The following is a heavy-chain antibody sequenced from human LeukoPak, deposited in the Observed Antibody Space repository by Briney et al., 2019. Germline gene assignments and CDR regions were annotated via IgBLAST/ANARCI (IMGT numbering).Heavy chain of an antibody. CDR1: GFTFSSYE. J-gene: IGHJ3*02. D-gene: IGHD1-26*01. CDR3: ARSGGSYYNDAFEI. CDR2: ISSSGSTI. Sequence: SGGSLRLSCAASGFTFSSYEMNWVRQAPGKGLEWVSYISSSGSTIYYADSVKGRFTISRDNAKNSLYLQMNSLRAEDTAVYYCARSGGSYYNDAFEIWGQGTMATVSS. V-gene: IGHV3-48*03.